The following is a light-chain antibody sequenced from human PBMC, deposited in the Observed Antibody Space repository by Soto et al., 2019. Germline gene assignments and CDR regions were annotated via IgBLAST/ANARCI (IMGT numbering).Light chain of an antibody. J-gene: IGKJ4*01. CDR2: GAS. CDR3: QQYNNWPLT. Sequence: EIVMTQSPATLSVSPGERATLSCRASQSVSDNLAWYQQKPGQAPRLLIYGASIRATGIPARFSGTGSGTESTLTISSLQSEDFAVYYCQQYNNWPLTFGGGTKVDIK. V-gene: IGKV3-15*01. CDR1: QSVSDN.